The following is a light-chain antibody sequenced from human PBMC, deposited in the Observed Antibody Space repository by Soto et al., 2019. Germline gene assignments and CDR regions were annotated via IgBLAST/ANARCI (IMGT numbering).Light chain of an antibody. V-gene: IGKV3-11*01. J-gene: IGKJ5*01. CDR3: QQRNVRPPVT. CDR2: GAF. Sequence: EIVLTQSPATLSFSLGERATISCRASPSVTNFLAWYQQKPGQAPRLLIFGAFNRATGIPARFSGSGSGTDFSLTISSLEPEDSAVYYCQQRNVRPPVTFGQGTRLEIK. CDR1: PSVTNF.